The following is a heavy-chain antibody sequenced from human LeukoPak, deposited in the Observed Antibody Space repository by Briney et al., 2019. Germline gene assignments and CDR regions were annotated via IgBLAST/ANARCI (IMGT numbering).Heavy chain of an antibody. CDR2: INHSGST. J-gene: IGHJ4*02. CDR3: ARGGGDYYDSSGYYYANFGY. Sequence: PSETLSLTCAVYGGSFSGYYWSWIRQPPGKGLEWIGEINHSGSTNYNPSLKSRVTISVDTSKNQFSLKLSSVTAADTAVYYCARGGGDYYDSSGYYYANFGYWGQGTLVTVSS. V-gene: IGHV4-34*01. CDR1: GGSFSGYY. D-gene: IGHD3-22*01.